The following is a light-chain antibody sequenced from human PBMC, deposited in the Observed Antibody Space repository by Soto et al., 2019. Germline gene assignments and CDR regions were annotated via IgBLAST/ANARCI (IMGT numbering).Light chain of an antibody. CDR1: TGAVTSALW. Sequence: QAVVTQEPSLTVSPGGTVTLTCGSSTGAVTSALWPHWLQQRPGQAPRTLIYDTSNKHSWTPARFSGSLLGGKAALTLSGAQPEDEAEYYCLLSYSGTSVFGGGTQLTVL. V-gene: IGLV7-46*01. J-gene: IGLJ7*01. CDR3: LLSYSGTSV. CDR2: DTS.